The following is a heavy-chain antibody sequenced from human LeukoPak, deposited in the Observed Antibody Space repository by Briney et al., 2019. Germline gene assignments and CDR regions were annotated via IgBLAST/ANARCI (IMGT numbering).Heavy chain of an antibody. CDR3: AGRPTGYSSGYIH. Sequence: GGSLRLSCVASGITFSNYAVSWVRQAPEKGLDWVSVISGSAHKIRYADSVKGRFTISRDNSENIVYLQMNNLRVEDTAVYYCAGRPTGYSSGYIHWGQGTLVAVSS. CDR1: GITFSNYA. J-gene: IGHJ4*02. D-gene: IGHD5-18*01. CDR2: ISGSAHKI. V-gene: IGHV3-23*01.